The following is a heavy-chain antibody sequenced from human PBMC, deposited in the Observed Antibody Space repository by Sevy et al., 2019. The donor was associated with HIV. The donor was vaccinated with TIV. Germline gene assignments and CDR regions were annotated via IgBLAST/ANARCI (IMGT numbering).Heavy chain of an antibody. V-gene: IGHV2-5*02. CDR1: GFSLSTSGEG. D-gene: IGHD6-13*01. Sequence: SGPTLVNPTQTLTLTCTFSGFSLSTSGEGVGWIRQPPGKALEWLALIYWDDDKRYSPSLKSRLTITKDTSKNQLVLTMTNMDPVDTATYYCAHRLRKSSSWDQFDYWGQGTLVTVSS. CDR3: AHRLRKSSSWDQFDY. J-gene: IGHJ4*02. CDR2: IYWDDDK.